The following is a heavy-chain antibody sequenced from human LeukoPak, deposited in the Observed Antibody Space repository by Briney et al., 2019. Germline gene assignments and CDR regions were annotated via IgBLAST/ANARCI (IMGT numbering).Heavy chain of an antibody. CDR3: AGAYSAYDPFDY. D-gene: IGHD5-12*01. CDR2: VRSDGSSK. J-gene: IGHJ4*02. V-gene: IGHV3-30*02. CDR1: GFTFSSYG. Sequence: GGSLRLSCAASGFTFSSYGMHWVRQAPGKGLEWVAFVRSDGSSKYYADSVRGRFTISRDNAKNTVHLQMNSLRVEDTAIYFCAGAYSAYDPFDYWGQGILVTVSS.